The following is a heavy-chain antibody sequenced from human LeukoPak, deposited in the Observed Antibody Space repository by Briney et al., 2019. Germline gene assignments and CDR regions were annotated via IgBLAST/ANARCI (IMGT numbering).Heavy chain of an antibody. Sequence: GGSLRLSCAASGFTFSSYDMHWVRQAPGKGLEWVAFIGYDGSNKYYADSVKGRFTIPRDNSKNTLYLQMNSLRAEDTAVYYCAKDRRLYGSGSPGNDYWGQGNLVTVSS. J-gene: IGHJ4*02. CDR2: IGYDGSNK. CDR1: GFTFSSYD. D-gene: IGHD3-10*01. V-gene: IGHV3-30*02. CDR3: AKDRRLYGSGSPGNDY.